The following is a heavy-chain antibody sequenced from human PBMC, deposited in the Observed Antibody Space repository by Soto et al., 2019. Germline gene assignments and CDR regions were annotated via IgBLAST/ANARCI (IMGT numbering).Heavy chain of an antibody. J-gene: IGHJ4*02. V-gene: IGHV4-30-4*01. CDR1: GGSISSSDYY. CDR2: IYSSGNI. Sequence: SETLSLTCSVAGGSISSSDYYWSWIRQPPGKGLEWIAYIYSSGNINYNPSLKSRVTISADTSKNQFSLRLSFVTAADTAVYFCARGQDRSKGGDNWAQGTLVTVSS. D-gene: IGHD3-22*01. CDR3: ARGQDRSKGGDN.